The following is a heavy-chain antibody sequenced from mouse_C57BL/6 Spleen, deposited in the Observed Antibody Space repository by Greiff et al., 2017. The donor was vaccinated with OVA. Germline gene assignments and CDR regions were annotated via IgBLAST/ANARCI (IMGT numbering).Heavy chain of an antibody. Sequence: EVQVVESGGDLVKPGGSLKLSCAASGFTFSSYGMSWVRQTPDKRLEWVATISSGGSYTYYPDSVKGRFTISRDNAKNTLYLQMSSLKSEDTAMYYCARAITTVVAADYAMDYWGQGTSVTVSS. D-gene: IGHD1-1*01. CDR2: ISSGGSYT. J-gene: IGHJ4*01. CDR1: GFTFSSYG. V-gene: IGHV5-6*01. CDR3: ARAITTVVAADYAMDY.